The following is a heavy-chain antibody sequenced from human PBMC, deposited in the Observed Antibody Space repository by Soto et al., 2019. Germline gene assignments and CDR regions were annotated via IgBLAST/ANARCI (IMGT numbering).Heavy chain of an antibody. CDR1: GFTFSSYA. D-gene: IGHD6-13*01. CDR3: AKENGYSSSWFEFDY. V-gene: IGHV3-23*01. CDR2: ISGSGGST. J-gene: IGHJ4*02. Sequence: GGSLRLSCAASGFTFSSYAMSWVRQAPGKGLEWVSAISGSGGSTYYADSGKGRFTISRDNSKNTLYLQMNSLRAEDTAVYYWAKENGYSSSWFEFDYWGQGTLVTSPQ.